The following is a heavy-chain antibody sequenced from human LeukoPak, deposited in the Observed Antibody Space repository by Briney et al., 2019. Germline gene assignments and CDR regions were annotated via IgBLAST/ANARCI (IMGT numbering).Heavy chain of an antibody. CDR3: ARGGGDGSGSYYNYYFDY. D-gene: IGHD3-10*01. J-gene: IGHJ4*02. CDR1: GCTFSSYS. Sequence: GGSLRLSCAASGCTFSSYSMNWVRQAPGKGLEWVSSISSSSSYIYYADSVKGRFTISRDNANNSLYLQMNSLRAEDTAVYYCARGGGDGSGSYYNYYFDYWGQGTLVTVSS. CDR2: ISSSSSYI. V-gene: IGHV3-21*01.